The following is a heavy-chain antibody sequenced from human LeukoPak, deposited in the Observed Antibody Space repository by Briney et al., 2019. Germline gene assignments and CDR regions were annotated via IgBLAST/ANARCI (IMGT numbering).Heavy chain of an antibody. CDR2: ISAYNGNT. Sequence: GSSVKVSCKASGGTFSSYAISWVRQAPGQGLEWMGWISAYNGNTNYAQKLQGRVTMTTDTSTSTAYMELRSLRSDDTAVYYCARVLDAFDIWGQGTMVTVSS. CDR3: ARVLDAFDI. CDR1: GGTFSSYA. V-gene: IGHV1-18*01. J-gene: IGHJ3*02.